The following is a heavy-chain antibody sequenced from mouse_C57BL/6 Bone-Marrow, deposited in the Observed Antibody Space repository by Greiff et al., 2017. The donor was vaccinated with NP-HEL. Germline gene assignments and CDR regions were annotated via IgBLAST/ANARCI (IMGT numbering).Heavy chain of an antibody. V-gene: IGHV1-80*01. D-gene: IGHD2-4*01. CDR2: IYPGDGDT. CDR1: GYAFSSYW. CDR3: AREGVGLRRFFDY. Sequence: QVHVKQSGAELVKPGASVKISCKASGYAFSSYWMNWVKQRPGKGLEWIGQIYPGDGDTNYNGKFKGKATLTADKSSSTAYMQLSSLTSEDSAVYFCAREGVGLRRFFDYWGQGTTLTVSS. J-gene: IGHJ2*01.